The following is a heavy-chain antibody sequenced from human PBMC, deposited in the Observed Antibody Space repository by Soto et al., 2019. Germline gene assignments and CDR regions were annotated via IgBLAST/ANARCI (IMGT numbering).Heavy chain of an antibody. V-gene: IGHV3-30*03. J-gene: IGHJ4*02. D-gene: IGHD3-10*01. CDR3: GPRFGAFGF. CDR2: ISYDGSNK. CDR1: GFTFSSYG. Sequence: QVQLVESGGGVVQPGRSLRLSCAASGFTFSSYGMHWVRQAPGKGLEWVAVISYDGSNKYYADSVKGRFTISRDNSKNTLYLQMNRLRGADTAGYYCGPRFGAFGFWGPGTLGNVSS.